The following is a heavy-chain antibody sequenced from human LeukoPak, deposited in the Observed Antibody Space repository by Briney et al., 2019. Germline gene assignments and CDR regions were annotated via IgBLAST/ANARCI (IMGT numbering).Heavy chain of an antibody. CDR1: GGSTRTYL. CDR2: IYSSGST. CDR3: ALQGRFVGRHPLVS. V-gene: IGHV4-59*08. Sequence: PSETLSLTSMQPGGSTRTYLSSWVSQPPGKGLEWVGDIYSSGSTNYNPSLKSRITISVATSKNQFSLKLNSLTAADTAVYYCALQGRFVGRHPLVSWGQGTLVTVSS. J-gene: IGHJ5*02.